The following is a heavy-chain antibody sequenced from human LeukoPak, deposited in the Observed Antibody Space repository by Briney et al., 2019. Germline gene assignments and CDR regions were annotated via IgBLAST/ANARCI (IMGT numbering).Heavy chain of an antibody. D-gene: IGHD7-27*01. CDR3: ARGPHWDPHFDY. J-gene: IGHJ4*02. CDR2: INPNSGGT. CDR1: GYTFTGYY. V-gene: IGHV1-2*02. Sequence: ASVKVSCKASGYTFTGYYMHWVRQAPGQGLEWMGWINPNSGGTNYAQKFQGRVTMTRDTSISTAYMELTRLRSDDTAVYYCARGPHWDPHFDYWGQGTLVTVSS.